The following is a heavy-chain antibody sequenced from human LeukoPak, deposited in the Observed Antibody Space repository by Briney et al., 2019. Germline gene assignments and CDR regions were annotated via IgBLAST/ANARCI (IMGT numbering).Heavy chain of an antibody. CDR3: AREEWLAGENWFDP. Sequence: GASVKVSCKASGYTFTSYGISWVRQAPGQGLEWMGWISAYNGNTNYAQKLQGRVTMTTDTSASTAYMELSSLRSEDTAVYYCAREEWLAGENWFDPWGQGTLVTVSS. CDR1: GYTFTSYG. CDR2: ISAYNGNT. D-gene: IGHD7-27*01. J-gene: IGHJ5*02. V-gene: IGHV1-18*01.